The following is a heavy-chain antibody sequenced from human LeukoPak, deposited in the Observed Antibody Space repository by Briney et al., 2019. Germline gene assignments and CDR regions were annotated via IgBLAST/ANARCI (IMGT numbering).Heavy chain of an antibody. D-gene: IGHD3-3*02. Sequence: PGGSLRLSCAASGFKFDYYYMSWIRQAPRKGLEWIAYINDSGTSAKYADSVRGRFTVSRDNARNSVTLQINSLRAEDTALYYCARDRISANRGYAMDVWGRGAAVTVSS. CDR3: ARDRISANRGYAMDV. CDR1: GFKFDYYY. CDR2: INDSGTSA. J-gene: IGHJ6*02. V-gene: IGHV3-11*05.